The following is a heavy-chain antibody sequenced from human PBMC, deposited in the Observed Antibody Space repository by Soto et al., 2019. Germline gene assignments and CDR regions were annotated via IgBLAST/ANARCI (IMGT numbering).Heavy chain of an antibody. J-gene: IGHJ4*02. CDR1: GFTFSSYS. CDR3: GRTKLDILTGYPPGLY. Sequence: GGSLRLSCAASGFTFSSYSMNWVRQAPGKGLEWVSFISGSGHTIYYADSVKGRFTISRDNAKNSLYLQMNSLTVEDTAVYYCGRTKLDILTGYPPGLYWGQGSLVTVSS. D-gene: IGHD3-9*01. V-gene: IGHV3-48*01. CDR2: ISGSGHTI.